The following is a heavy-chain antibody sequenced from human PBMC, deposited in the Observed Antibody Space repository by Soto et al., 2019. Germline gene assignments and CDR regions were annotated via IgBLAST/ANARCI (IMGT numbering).Heavy chain of an antibody. J-gene: IGHJ4*02. Sequence: QVQLVESGGGLVKPGGSLRLSCAPSGFTFSDYYMSWIRQAPGKGLEWVSYISSSSSYTNYADSVKGRFTISRDNAKNALYLQMNSLRAEDTAVYYCARAGYSYYYFDYWGQGTLVTVSS. D-gene: IGHD6-13*01. CDR2: ISSSSSYT. V-gene: IGHV3-11*06. CDR1: GFTFSDYY. CDR3: ARAGYSYYYFDY.